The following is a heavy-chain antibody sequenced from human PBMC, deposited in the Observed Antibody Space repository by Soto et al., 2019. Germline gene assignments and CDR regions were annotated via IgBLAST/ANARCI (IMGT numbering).Heavy chain of an antibody. Sequence: QLQLQESGPGLVKPSETLSLTCTVSGGSISSSSYYWGWIRQPPGKGLEWIGSIYYSGSTYYNPSLKSRVTISVDTSKNQFSPKLSSVTAADTAVYYCASRVAVAVHYFDYWGQGTLVTVSS. D-gene: IGHD6-19*01. V-gene: IGHV4-39*01. CDR2: IYYSGST. CDR3: ASRVAVAVHYFDY. J-gene: IGHJ4*02. CDR1: GGSISSSSYY.